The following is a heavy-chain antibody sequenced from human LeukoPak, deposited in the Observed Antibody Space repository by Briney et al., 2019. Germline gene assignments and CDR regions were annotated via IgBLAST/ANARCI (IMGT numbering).Heavy chain of an antibody. V-gene: IGHV3-23*01. CDR3: AKDEGRAVAAFDI. J-gene: IGHJ3*02. Sequence: SGGSLRLSCAASGFTFSSYAMSWVRQAPGKGLEWVSAISGSGGSTYYADSVKGRFTISRDNSKNTLYLQMNSLRAEDTAVYYCAKDEGRAVAAFDIWGQGTMVTVSS. CDR1: GFTFSSYA. D-gene: IGHD6-19*01. CDR2: ISGSGGST.